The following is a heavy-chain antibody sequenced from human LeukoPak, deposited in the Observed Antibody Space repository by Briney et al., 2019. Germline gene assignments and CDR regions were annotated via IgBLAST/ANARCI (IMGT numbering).Heavy chain of an antibody. CDR2: IIPIFGTA. D-gene: IGHD3-22*01. V-gene: IGHV1-69*05. CDR1: GGTFSSYA. J-gene: IGHJ4*02. Sequence: VASVKVSCKASGGTFSSYAISWVRQAPGQGLEWMGRIIPIFGTANYAQKFQGRVTITTDESTSTAYMELSSLRSEDTAVYYCAIDYHYDSSGYPMYDYWGQATLVTVSS. CDR3: AIDYHYDSSGYPMYDY.